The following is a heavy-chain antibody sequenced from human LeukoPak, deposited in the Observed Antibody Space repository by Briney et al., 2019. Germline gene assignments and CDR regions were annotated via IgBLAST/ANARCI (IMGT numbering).Heavy chain of an antibody. D-gene: IGHD3-3*01. Sequence: SETLSLTCTVSGGSISSYYWSWIRQPPGKGLEWIGYIYYSGSTYYNPSLKSRVTISVDTSKNQFSLKLSSVTAADTAVYYCAREKGPHYDFWSGYYNSTNWFDPWGQGTLVTVSS. CDR3: AREKGPHYDFWSGYYNSTNWFDP. V-gene: IGHV4-59*12. J-gene: IGHJ5*02. CDR1: GGSISSYY. CDR2: IYYSGST.